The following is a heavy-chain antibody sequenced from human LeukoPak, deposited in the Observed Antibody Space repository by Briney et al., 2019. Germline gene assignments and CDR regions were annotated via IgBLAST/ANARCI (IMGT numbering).Heavy chain of an antibody. CDR1: GFTFSSHG. Sequence: GGSLRLSCAASGFTFSSHGMHWVRQAPGRGLEWVSFIRCDGSNQYYAESVKGRFTISRDNSKNTLDLQMGSLRVEDTAVYYCAKAYDSWIGSFYDYWGRGTLVTVSS. CDR2: IRCDGSNQ. V-gene: IGHV3-30*02. D-gene: IGHD3-3*01. CDR3: AKAYDSWIGSFYDY. J-gene: IGHJ4*02.